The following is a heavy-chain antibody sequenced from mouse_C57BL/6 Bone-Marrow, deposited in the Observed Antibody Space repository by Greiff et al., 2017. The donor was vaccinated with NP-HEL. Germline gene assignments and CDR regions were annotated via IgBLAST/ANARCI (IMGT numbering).Heavy chain of an antibody. D-gene: IGHD1-1*01. V-gene: IGHV1-50*01. Sequence: VKLQQPGAELVKPGASVKLSCKASGYTFTSYWMQWVKQRPGQGLEWIGEIDPSDSYTNYNQKFKGKATLTVDTSSSTAYMQLSSLTSEDSAVYYCARRHYGSSPYWYFDVWGTGTTVSVSS. CDR3: ARRHYGSSPYWYFDV. CDR1: GYTFTSYW. CDR2: IDPSDSYT. J-gene: IGHJ1*03.